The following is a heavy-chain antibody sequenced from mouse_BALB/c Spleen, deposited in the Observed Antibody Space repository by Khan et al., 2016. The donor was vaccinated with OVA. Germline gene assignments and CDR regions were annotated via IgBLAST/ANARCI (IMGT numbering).Heavy chain of an antibody. D-gene: IGHD1-2*01. J-gene: IGHJ2*01. CDR1: GYSITSGYG. CDR2: LSYSGST. V-gene: IGHV3-2*02. Sequence: EVQLVESGPGLVKPSQSLSFTCTVTGYSITSGYGWNWIRQSPGNKLEWLGYLSYSGSTNYNPSLKNRISITPVPSKNQFFLQLNSVTTEDTATYYCARTARIKYWGQGTTLTVSS. CDR3: ARTARIKY.